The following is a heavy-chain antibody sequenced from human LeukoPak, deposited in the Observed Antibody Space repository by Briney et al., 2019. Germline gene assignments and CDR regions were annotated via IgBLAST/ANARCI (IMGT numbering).Heavy chain of an antibody. D-gene: IGHD3-22*01. CDR3: AKDRPRGDSSGYYPNWFDP. V-gene: IGHV3-30*18. Sequence: GGSLRLSCAASGFTFSSYGMHWVRQAPGKGLEWVAVISYDGSNKYYADSVKGRFTISRDNSKNTLYLQMNSLRAEDTAVYYCAKDRPRGDSSGYYPNWFDPWGQGTLVTVSS. CDR1: GFTFSSYG. CDR2: ISYDGSNK. J-gene: IGHJ5*02.